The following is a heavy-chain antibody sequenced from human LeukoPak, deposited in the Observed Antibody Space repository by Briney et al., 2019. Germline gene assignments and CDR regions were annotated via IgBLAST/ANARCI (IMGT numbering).Heavy chain of an antibody. V-gene: IGHV1-18*01. CDR2: ISAYNGNT. CDR3: ARSPYCSGGSCYSLFAFDI. CDR1: GYTFTSYG. D-gene: IGHD2-15*01. J-gene: IGHJ3*02. Sequence: ASVKVSCKASGYTFTSYGISWVRQAPGQGLEWMGWISAYNGNTNYAQKLQGRVTMTTDTSTSTAYMELRSLRSDDTAVYYCARSPYCSGGSCYSLFAFDIWDQGTMVTVSS.